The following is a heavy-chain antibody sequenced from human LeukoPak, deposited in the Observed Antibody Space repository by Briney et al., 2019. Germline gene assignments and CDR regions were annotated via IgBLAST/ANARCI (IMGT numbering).Heavy chain of an antibody. CDR3: AKGAAAGLVDWFDP. Sequence: GGSLRLSCAASGFTFSNAWMSWVRQAPGKGLEWVGRIKSKTDGGTTDYAAPVKGRFTISRDDSKNTLYLQMNSLTAEDTALYYCAKGAAAGLVDWFDPWGQGTLVTVSS. D-gene: IGHD6-25*01. V-gene: IGHV3-15*01. J-gene: IGHJ5*02. CDR2: IKSKTDGGTT. CDR1: GFTFSNAW.